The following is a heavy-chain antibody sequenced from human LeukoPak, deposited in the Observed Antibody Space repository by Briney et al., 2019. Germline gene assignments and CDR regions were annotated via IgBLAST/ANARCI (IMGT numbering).Heavy chain of an antibody. CDR1: GGTFSSYA. V-gene: IGHV1-69*13. D-gene: IGHD6-19*01. Sequence: SVKVSCKASGGTFSSYAISWVRQAPGQGLEWMGRIIPIFGTANYAQKFQGRVTITPDESTSTAYMELSSLRSEDTAVYYCAQGAIAVAGYHAFDIWGQGTMVTVSS. CDR2: IIPIFGTA. CDR3: AQGAIAVAGYHAFDI. J-gene: IGHJ3*02.